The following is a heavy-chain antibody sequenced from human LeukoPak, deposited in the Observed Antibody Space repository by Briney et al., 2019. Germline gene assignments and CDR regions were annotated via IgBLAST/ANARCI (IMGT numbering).Heavy chain of an antibody. J-gene: IGHJ4*02. CDR3: ARQEARNYYYEGLDY. D-gene: IGHD3-22*01. CDR1: GFSFSGYA. CDR2: ISYNGGRK. Sequence: GGSLRLSCVASGFSFSGYAIHWVRQAPGKGLEWVALISYNGGRKDYADSVKGRFTIDRDNSKNTVYLQMNSLRPDDTAIYFCARQEARNYYYEGLDYWGQGTLVTVSS. V-gene: IGHV3-30*04.